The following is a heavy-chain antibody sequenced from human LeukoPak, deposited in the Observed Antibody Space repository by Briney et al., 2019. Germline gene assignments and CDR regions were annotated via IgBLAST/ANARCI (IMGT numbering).Heavy chain of an antibody. V-gene: IGHV3-21*01. CDR1: GFTFSSYS. D-gene: IGHD5-18*01. CDR3: ARAGRGTAMVIWFDP. J-gene: IGHJ5*02. Sequence: GGSLRLSCAASGFTFSSYSMNWVRQAPGKGLEWVSSISSSSSYIYYADSVKGRFTISRDNAKNSLYLQMNSLRAEDTAVYYCARAGRGTAMVIWFDPWGQGTLVTVSS. CDR2: ISSSSSYI.